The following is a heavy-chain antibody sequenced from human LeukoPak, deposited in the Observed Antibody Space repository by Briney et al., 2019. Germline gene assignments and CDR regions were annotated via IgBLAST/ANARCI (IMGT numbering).Heavy chain of an antibody. CDR2: INHSGST. CDR3: ASLPDRYSGSYPIYYCGMDV. Sequence: SETLSLTCAVYGGSFSGYYWSWIRQPPGKGLEWIGEINHSGSTNYNPSLKSRVTISVDTSKNQFSLKLSSVTAADTAVYYCASLPDRYSGSYPIYYCGMDVWGQGTTVTVSS. J-gene: IGHJ6*02. D-gene: IGHD3-10*01. CDR1: GGSFSGYY. V-gene: IGHV4-34*01.